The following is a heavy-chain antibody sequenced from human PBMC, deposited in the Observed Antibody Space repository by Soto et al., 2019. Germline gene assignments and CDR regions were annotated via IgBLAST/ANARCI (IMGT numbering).Heavy chain of an antibody. CDR2: IYDSGST. Sequence: SETLSLTCSVSGDSMSTYYWTWIRQPPGQGLEWIGYIYDSGSTDYNPSLKSRVAISIDTSKNQFSLRLNSVTSADTAVYYCEREGWAAGRDWFDPWGPGILVTVSS. D-gene: IGHD6-19*01. V-gene: IGHV4-59*01. CDR3: EREGWAAGRDWFDP. J-gene: IGHJ5*02. CDR1: GDSMSTYY.